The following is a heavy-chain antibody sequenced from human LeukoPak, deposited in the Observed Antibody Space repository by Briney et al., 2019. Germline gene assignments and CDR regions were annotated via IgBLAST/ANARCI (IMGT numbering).Heavy chain of an antibody. CDR2: ISADGSID. J-gene: IGHJ5*02. D-gene: IGHD1-7*01. CDR3: TREGLGTTFSAWFDP. V-gene: IGHV3-30*03. Sequence: GGSLRLSCVASGFTFRNYGMHWVRQAPGKGLEWLAVISADGSIDYYKDSVKGRLTVSRDNSKNTLYLQMNSLRVEDTAVYFCTREGLGTTFSAWFDPWGQGTLVFVSS. CDR1: GFTFRNYG.